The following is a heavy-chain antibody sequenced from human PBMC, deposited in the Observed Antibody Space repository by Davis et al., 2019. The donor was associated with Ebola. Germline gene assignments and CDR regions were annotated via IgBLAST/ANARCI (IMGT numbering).Heavy chain of an antibody. CDR3: ARGYGSGRHFDY. D-gene: IGHD3-10*01. CDR2: ITISSDNI. CDR1: GVTFSSYT. J-gene: IGHJ4*02. Sequence: GGSLRLSCEASGVTFSSYTMSWVRQAPGKGLEWVSYITISSDNIYYADYVKGRFTISRDNAKNSLYLQMNSLTDEDTAVYYCARGYGSGRHFDYWGQGTLVTVSS. V-gene: IGHV3-48*02.